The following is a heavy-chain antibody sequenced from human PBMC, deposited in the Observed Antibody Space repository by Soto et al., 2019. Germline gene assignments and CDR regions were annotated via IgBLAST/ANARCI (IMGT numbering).Heavy chain of an antibody. Sequence: GASVKVSCKASGCTFTNYYVQWVRQAPGQGLEWMGVIHPDGGHTTYSQKFQDRVTMTRDTFTSTIYMELSSLRSEDTAVYYCARGDNDYWGRGTLVTVSS. CDR2: IHPDGGHT. J-gene: IGHJ4*02. V-gene: IGHV1-46*01. CDR3: ARGDNDY. CDR1: GCTFTNYY.